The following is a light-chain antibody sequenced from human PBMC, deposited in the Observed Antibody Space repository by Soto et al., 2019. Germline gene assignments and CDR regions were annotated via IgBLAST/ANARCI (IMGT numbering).Light chain of an antibody. Sequence: QSALTQPPSASGSPGQSVTISCTGTSSDVGGYNYVSWYQQHPGKAPKFMIYEVSKRPSGVPDRFSGSKSGNTASLTVSGLQADDEADYYCSSYAGSNNPVIFGGGTKRTVL. CDR3: SSYAGSNNPVI. CDR2: EVS. CDR1: SSDVGGYNY. V-gene: IGLV2-8*01. J-gene: IGLJ2*01.